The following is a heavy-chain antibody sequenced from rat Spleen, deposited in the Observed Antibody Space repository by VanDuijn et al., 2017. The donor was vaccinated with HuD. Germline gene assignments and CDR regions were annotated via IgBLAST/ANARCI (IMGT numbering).Heavy chain of an antibody. D-gene: IGHD5-1*01. Sequence: EVQLVESGGGLVQPGRSLKLSCVASGFTFYNYWMTWIRQAPGKGLEGVASITSSGTGAYYVDSVKGRFTISRDNAKSTLYLQMISLRSEDTATYYCARHSGTARGVMDAWGQGASVTVSS. CDR3: ARHSGTARGVMDA. CDR2: ITSSGTGA. V-gene: IGHV5-31*01. J-gene: IGHJ4*01. CDR1: GFTFYNYW.